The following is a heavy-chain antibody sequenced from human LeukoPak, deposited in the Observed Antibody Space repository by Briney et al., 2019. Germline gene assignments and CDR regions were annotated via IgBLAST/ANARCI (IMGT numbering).Heavy chain of an antibody. CDR3: ATGRSGYFDS. Sequence: PGGSLRVSCAASGLTLNNAWMTWVRQAQGKGLEWVARIKSKTDGGIKDYAAPVKGTFTISRDDSENTVYLQMNSLKIEDTAVYYCATGRSGYFDSWGQGTLVFVSS. V-gene: IGHV3-15*01. CDR1: GLTLNNAW. J-gene: IGHJ4*02. CDR2: IKSKTDGGIK.